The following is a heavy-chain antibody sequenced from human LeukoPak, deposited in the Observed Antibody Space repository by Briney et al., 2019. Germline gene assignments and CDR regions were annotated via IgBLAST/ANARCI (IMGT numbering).Heavy chain of an antibody. CDR3: ARDPTRYCSGGSCADY. D-gene: IGHD2-15*01. Sequence: SQTLSSTSTVLVAPSTRGSYSGSWIRHPPGKGLKWMGGIYTSGSTNYNPSLKSRVTISVDTSKNQFSLKLSSVTAADTAVYYCARDPTRYCSGGSCADYWGQGTLVTVSS. J-gene: IGHJ4*02. CDR1: VAPSTRGSYS. CDR2: IYTSGST. V-gene: IGHV4-61*02.